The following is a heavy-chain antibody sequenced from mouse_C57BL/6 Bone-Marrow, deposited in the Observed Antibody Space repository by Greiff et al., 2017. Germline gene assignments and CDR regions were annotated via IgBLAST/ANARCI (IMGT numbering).Heavy chain of an antibody. CDR1: GYSFTGYY. CDR2: INPNTGGT. J-gene: IGHJ3*01. CDR3: ARRLSWFAY. Sequence: VQLQQSGPELVKPGASVKISCKASGYSFTGYYMNWVKQSPEKSLEWIGAINPNTGGTTYQQKFKAQATLPVAKSSSIAYMHLKSLTSEDSAVYYCARRLSWFAYWGQGTLVTVSA. V-gene: IGHV1-42*01.